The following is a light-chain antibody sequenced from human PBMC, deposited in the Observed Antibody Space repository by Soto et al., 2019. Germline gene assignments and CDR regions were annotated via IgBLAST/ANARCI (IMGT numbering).Light chain of an antibody. CDR3: QQYKKWPRGT. V-gene: IGKV3-15*01. CDR1: QGIVDT. CDR2: DTS. J-gene: IGKJ5*01. Sequence: EVVMRQSPATLSVSPGXGATLSCRASQGIVDTLAWHQHKPGLTPILLIYDTSKRATGVPTRFSGSRSGAEFTLTINSLQSEDFAVYYCQQYKKWPRGTFSQGTRLEIK.